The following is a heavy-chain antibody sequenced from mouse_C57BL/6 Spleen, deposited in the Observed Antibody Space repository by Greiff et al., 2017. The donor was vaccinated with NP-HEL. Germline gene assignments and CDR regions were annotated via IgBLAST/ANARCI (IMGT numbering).Heavy chain of an antibody. J-gene: IGHJ2*01. CDR1: GYTFTSYW. CDR3: ARTSNRGYFDY. D-gene: IGHD2-5*01. CDR2: IDPSDSET. V-gene: IGHV1-52*01. Sequence: QVQLQQPGAELVRPGSSVKLSCKASGYTFTSYWMHWVKQRPIQGLEWIGNIDPSDSETHYNQKFKVKATLTVDKSSSTAYMQLSSLTSEDSAVYYCARTSNRGYFDYWGQGTALTVSS.